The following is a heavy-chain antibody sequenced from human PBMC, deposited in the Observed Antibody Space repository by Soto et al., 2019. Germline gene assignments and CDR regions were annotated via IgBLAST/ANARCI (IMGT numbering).Heavy chain of an antibody. Sequence: SVKVSCKASGGTFSSYAISWVRQAPGQGLEWMGGIIPTFGTANYAQKFQGRVTITADEPTSTAYMELSSLRSEDTAVYYCARDQIKPPYNWFDPWGQGTLVTVSS. CDR1: GGTFSSYA. CDR2: IIPTFGTA. J-gene: IGHJ5*02. CDR3: ARDQIKPPYNWFDP. V-gene: IGHV1-69*13.